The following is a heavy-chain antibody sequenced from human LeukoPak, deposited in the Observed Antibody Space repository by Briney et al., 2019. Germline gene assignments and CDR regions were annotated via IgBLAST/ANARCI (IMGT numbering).Heavy chain of an antibody. CDR3: ARLPPHYSSTWGFFDN. Sequence: PSETLSLTCTVSGGSISINYWTWIRQTPGNGLEWIAYITDSGRIKCNPSLESRVTISKDMSKNQFSLELSSMTAADTAVYYCARLPPHYSSTWGFFDNWGQGTLVTVSS. J-gene: IGHJ4*02. D-gene: IGHD3-16*01. CDR1: GGSISINY. CDR2: ITDSGRI. V-gene: IGHV4-59*08.